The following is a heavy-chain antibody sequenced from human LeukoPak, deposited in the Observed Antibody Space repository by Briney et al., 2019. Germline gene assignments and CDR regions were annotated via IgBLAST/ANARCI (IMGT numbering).Heavy chain of an antibody. CDR2: IYYSGST. Sequence: PSETLSLTCTVSGASISSGNFYWGCIRQPPGKGLEWIGSIYYSGSTYYNPSLKSRVTISVDTSKNQFSLKLSSVTAADTAVYYCAIYSSGWYEVRAFDIWGQGTMVTVSS. CDR1: GASISSGNFY. CDR3: AIYSSGWYEVRAFDI. J-gene: IGHJ3*02. V-gene: IGHV4-39*01. D-gene: IGHD6-19*01.